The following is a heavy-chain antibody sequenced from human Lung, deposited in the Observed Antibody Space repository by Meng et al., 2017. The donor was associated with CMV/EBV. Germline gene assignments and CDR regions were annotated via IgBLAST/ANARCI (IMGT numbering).Heavy chain of an antibody. J-gene: IGHJ6*02. CDR3: AKDHRARYCSGGSCYYYYVMDV. CDR1: GLTFSSYA. CDR2: IYSGCSST. V-gene: IGHV3-23*03. Sequence: GGSLRLXXAASGLTFSSYAMSWVRQAPGKGLEWVSVIYSGCSSTYYADSVKGRFTISRDNSKNTLYLQMNSLRAEDTAVYYCAKDHRARYCSGGSCYYYYVMDVWGQGXTVTVSS. D-gene: IGHD2-15*01.